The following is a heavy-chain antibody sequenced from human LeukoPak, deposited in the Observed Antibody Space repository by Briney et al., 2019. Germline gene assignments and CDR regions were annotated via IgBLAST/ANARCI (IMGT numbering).Heavy chain of an antibody. CDR1: GYTLTELS. V-gene: IGHV1-24*01. Sequence: GASVKVSCKVSGYTLTELSMHWVRQAPGKGLEWMGGFDPEDGETIYAQKFQGRVTMTEDTSTDTAYMELSSLRSEDTAVYYCARNYYGSGSYPKTIYGMDVWGQGTTVTVSS. J-gene: IGHJ6*02. D-gene: IGHD3-10*01. CDR2: FDPEDGET. CDR3: ARNYYGSGSYPKTIYGMDV.